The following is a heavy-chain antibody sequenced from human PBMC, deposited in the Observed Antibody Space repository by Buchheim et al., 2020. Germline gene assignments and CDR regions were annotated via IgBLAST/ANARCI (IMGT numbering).Heavy chain of an antibody. CDR2: IYYSGST. Sequence: QVQLQESGPGLVKPSEPLSLTCTVSGGSISSYYWSWIRQPPGKGLEWIGYIYYSGSTNYNPSLKSRVTISVDTSKNQFSLKLSSVTAADTAVYYCARHYCTNGVCGYYFDYWGQGTL. CDR1: GGSISSYY. D-gene: IGHD2-8*01. J-gene: IGHJ4*02. CDR3: ARHYCTNGVCGYYFDY. V-gene: IGHV4-59*08.